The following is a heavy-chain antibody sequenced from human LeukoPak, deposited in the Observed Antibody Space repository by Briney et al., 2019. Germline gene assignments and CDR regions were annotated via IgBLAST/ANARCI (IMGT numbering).Heavy chain of an antibody. V-gene: IGHV1-2*02. CDR2: INPNSGGT. J-gene: IGHJ5*02. CDR1: GYTFTGYY. D-gene: IGHD2-2*01. CDR3: ARVCSSTSCSNWFDP. Sequence: GASVKVSCKASGYTFTGYYMHWVRQAPGQGLEWMGWINPNSGGTNYAQKFQGRVTMTGDTSISTAYMELSRLRSDDTAVYYCARVCSSTSCSNWFDPWGQGTLVTVSS.